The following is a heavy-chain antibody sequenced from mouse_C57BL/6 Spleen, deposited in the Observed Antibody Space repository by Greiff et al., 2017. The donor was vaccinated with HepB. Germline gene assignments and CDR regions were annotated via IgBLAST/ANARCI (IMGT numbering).Heavy chain of an antibody. J-gene: IGHJ1*03. D-gene: IGHD1-1*01. CDR3: ARSGTTVVGFDV. CDR2: INPNNGGT. V-gene: IGHV1-26*01. Sequence: EVQLQQSGPELVKPGASVKISCKASGYTFTDYYMNWVKQSHGKSLEWIGDINPNNGGTSYNQKFKGKATLTVDKSSSTAYMELRSLTSEDSAVYYCARSGTTVVGFDVWGTGTTVTVSS. CDR1: GYTFTDYY.